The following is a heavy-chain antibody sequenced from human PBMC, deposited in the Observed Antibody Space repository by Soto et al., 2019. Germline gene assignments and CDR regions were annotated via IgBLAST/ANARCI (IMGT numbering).Heavy chain of an antibody. CDR1: GFTFSSYG. Sequence: PVGSLRLSCAASGFTFSSYGMHWVRQAPGKGLEWVAVISYDGSNKYYADSVKGRFTISRDNSKNTLYLQMNSLRAEDTAVYYCAKDGDSSSSPSIDYWGQGTLVTVSS. D-gene: IGHD6-6*01. CDR2: ISYDGSNK. V-gene: IGHV3-30*18. CDR3: AKDGDSSSSPSIDY. J-gene: IGHJ4*02.